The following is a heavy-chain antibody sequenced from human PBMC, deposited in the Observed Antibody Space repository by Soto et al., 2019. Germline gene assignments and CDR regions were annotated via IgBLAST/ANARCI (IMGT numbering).Heavy chain of an antibody. CDR1: GGSVSSGSYY. CDR3: AREDGSSTVDY. CDR2: IYYSGST. D-gene: IGHD1-26*01. Sequence: QVQLQEPGPGLVKPSETLSLTCTDSGGSVSSGSYYWSWIRQPPVKGLEWIGYIYYSGSTNYNPSLKSRVTIAVDTSKNQCSLKLSSVSAAATAVYYCAREDGSSTVDYWGQGPLVTVSS. J-gene: IGHJ4*02. V-gene: IGHV4-61*01.